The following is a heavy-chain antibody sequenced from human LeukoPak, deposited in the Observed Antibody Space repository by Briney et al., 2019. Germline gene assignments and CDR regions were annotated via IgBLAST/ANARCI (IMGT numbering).Heavy chain of an antibody. D-gene: IGHD3-22*01. CDR1: GYTFTGYY. J-gene: IGHJ4*02. V-gene: IGHV1-2*02. Sequence: ASVKVSCKASGYTFTGYYMHWVRQAPGQGLEWMGWINPNSGGTNYAQKFQGRVTMTRDTSISTAYMELSRLRSDDTAVYYCARRPQGEYYYGSSGYYFHWGQGTLVTVSS. CDR3: ARRPQGEYYYGSSGYYFH. CDR2: INPNSGGT.